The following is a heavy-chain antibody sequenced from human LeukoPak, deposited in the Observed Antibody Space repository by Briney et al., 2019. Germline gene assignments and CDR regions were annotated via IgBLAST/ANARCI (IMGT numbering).Heavy chain of an antibody. D-gene: IGHD3-22*01. Sequence: GGSLRLSCAASGFTFSNYAMRWVRQAPGKGLEWVSAISGSGGSTYYADSVKGRFTISRDNSKNTLYLQMNSLRAEDTAVYYCAKMVPYYYDSSGYYPDWGQGTLVTVSS. CDR3: AKMVPYYYDSSGYYPD. V-gene: IGHV3-23*01. CDR1: GFTFSNYA. CDR2: ISGSGGST. J-gene: IGHJ4*02.